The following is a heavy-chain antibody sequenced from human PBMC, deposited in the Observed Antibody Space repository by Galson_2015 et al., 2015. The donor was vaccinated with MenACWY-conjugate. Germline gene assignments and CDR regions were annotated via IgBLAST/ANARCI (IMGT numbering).Heavy chain of an antibody. J-gene: IGHJ2*01. V-gene: IGHV3-48*03. CDR3: ATSWGGDSRYFDL. CDR1: GFTFSSYE. CDR2: IGRSSSMI. D-gene: IGHD2-21*01. Sequence: SLRLCCAASGFTFSSYEMNWVRQAPGKGLEWVDYIGRSSSMIYYADSVKGRFTVSRDNAKNSLYLQMNSLRAEDTAVYFCATSWGGDSRYFDLWGRGTLVTVSS.